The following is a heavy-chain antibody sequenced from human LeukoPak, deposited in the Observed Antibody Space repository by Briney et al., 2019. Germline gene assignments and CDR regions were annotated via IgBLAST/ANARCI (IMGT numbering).Heavy chain of an antibody. J-gene: IGHJ4*02. Sequence: GGSLRLSCASSGFTFSSYAMSWGCEAPGKGLEWVSAISNNGGYTYYADSVQGRFTISRDNSKSTLCLQMNSLRAEDTAVYYCAKQLGYCSDGSCYFPYWGQGTLVTVSS. CDR2: ISNNGGYT. CDR1: GFTFSSYA. D-gene: IGHD2-15*01. CDR3: AKQLGYCSDGSCYFPY. V-gene: IGHV3-23*01.